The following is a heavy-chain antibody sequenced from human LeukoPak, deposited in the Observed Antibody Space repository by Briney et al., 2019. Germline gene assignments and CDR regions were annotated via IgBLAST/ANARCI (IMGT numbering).Heavy chain of an antibody. V-gene: IGHV4-31*03. D-gene: IGHD6-19*01. CDR2: IYYSGST. J-gene: IGHJ6*02. Sequence: PSETLSLTCTVSGGSISSGGYYWSWSRQHPGRGLEWIEYIYYSGSTYYNPSLQSRVTISVDTSKNQFSLKLSSVTAADTAVYYCAREGVAGWGLYGMDVWGQGTTVTVSS. CDR1: GGSISSGGYY. CDR3: AREGVAGWGLYGMDV.